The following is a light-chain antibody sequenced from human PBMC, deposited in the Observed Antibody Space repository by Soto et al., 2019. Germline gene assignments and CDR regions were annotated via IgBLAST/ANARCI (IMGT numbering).Light chain of an antibody. V-gene: IGKV1-5*01. CDR1: QSISTW. CDR2: DAS. CDR3: QQYYRYYT. Sequence: DIQMTQSPSTLSASVRDRVTISCRASQSISTWLVWYQQKPGKAPRLLIYDASSLESGVPSRFSGSGSGTEFSLTISSLQPDDFATYYCQQYYRYYTFGQGTKLEI. J-gene: IGKJ2*01.